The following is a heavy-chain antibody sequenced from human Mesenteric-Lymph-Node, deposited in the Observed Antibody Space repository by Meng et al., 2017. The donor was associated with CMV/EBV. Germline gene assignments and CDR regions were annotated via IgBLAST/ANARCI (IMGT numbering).Heavy chain of an antibody. CDR2: IIPIFGTA. J-gene: IGHJ4*02. Sequence: SVKVSCKTSGYTFTVYYMYWVRQAPGQGLEWMGGIIPIFGTANYAQKFQGRVTITTDESTSTAYMELSSLRSEDTAVYYCASGDAFWSGQSFPLDYWGQGTLVTVSS. D-gene: IGHD3-3*01. CDR1: GYTFTVYY. CDR3: ASGDAFWSGQSFPLDY. V-gene: IGHV1-69*05.